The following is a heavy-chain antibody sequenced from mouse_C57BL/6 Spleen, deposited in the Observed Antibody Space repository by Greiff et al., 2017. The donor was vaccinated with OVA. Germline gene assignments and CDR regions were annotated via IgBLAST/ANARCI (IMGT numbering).Heavy chain of an antibody. CDR3: ATMVTTEAWFAY. J-gene: IGHJ3*01. Sequence: VKLMESGAELAKPGASVKLSCKASGYTFTSYWMHWVKQRPGQGLEWIGYINPSSGYTKYNQKFQDKATLTADKSSITAYRQLSSLTYEDSAVYYCATMVTTEAWFAYWGQGTLVTVSA. CDR1: GYTFTSYW. CDR2: INPSSGYT. V-gene: IGHV1-7*01. D-gene: IGHD2-2*01.